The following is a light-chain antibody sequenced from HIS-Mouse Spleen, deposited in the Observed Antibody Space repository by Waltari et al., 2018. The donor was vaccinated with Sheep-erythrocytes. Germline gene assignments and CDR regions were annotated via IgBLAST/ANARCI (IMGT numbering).Light chain of an antibody. CDR3: QQYNSSLT. Sequence: DIQMTQSPSTLSASGGDRVTITCRASQSISSWLAWYQQKPGKAPKLLIYKASSLESGVPSRFGGSGSGTEFTLTISSLQPDDFATYYCQQYNSSLTFGPGTKVDIK. J-gene: IGKJ3*01. CDR2: KAS. V-gene: IGKV1-5*03. CDR1: QSISSW.